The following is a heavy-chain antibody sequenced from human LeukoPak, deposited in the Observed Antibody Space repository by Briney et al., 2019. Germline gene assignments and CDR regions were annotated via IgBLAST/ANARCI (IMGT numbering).Heavy chain of an antibody. CDR1: GGSFSGYY. V-gene: IGHV4-34*01. CDR2: INHSGST. J-gene: IGHJ6*03. CDR3: ALSGSQNYYYYYYMDV. D-gene: IGHD3-10*01. Sequence: SETLSLTCAVYGGSFSGYYWSWIRQPPGKGLEWIGEINHSGSTNYNPSLKSRVTIPVDTSKNQFSLKLSSVTAADTAVYYCALSGSQNYYYYYYMDVWGKGTTVTISS.